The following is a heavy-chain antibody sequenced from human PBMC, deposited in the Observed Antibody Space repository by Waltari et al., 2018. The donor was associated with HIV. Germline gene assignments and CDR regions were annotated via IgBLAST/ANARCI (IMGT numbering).Heavy chain of an antibody. J-gene: IGHJ6*02. CDR1: GFTFSSYW. CDR2: IKQDGSEK. V-gene: IGHV3-7*01. CDR3: ARADYDFWSGSVYYYYGMDV. D-gene: IGHD3-3*01. Sequence: EVQLVESGGGLVQPGGSLRLSCAASGFTFSSYWMSCVRQAPGKGLEWVANIKQDGSEKYYVDSVKGRFTISRDNAKNSLYLQMNSLRAEDTAVYYCARADYDFWSGSVYYYYGMDVWGQGTTVTVSS.